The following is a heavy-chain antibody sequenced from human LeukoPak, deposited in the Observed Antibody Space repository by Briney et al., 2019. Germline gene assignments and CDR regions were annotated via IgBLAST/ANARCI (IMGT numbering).Heavy chain of an antibody. CDR3: AKGGNVCLIDY. Sequence: GGSLRLSCAASGFTFSSYGMHWVRQAPGKGLEWVAVISYDGSNKYYADSVKGRFTISRDNSKNTLYLQMNSLRAEDTAVYYCAKGGNVCLIDYWGQGTLVTVSS. J-gene: IGHJ4*02. CDR1: GFTFSSYG. CDR2: ISYDGSNK. D-gene: IGHD3-10*01. V-gene: IGHV3-30*18.